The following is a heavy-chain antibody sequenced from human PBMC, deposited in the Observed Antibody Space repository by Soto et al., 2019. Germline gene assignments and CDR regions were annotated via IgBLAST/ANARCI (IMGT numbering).Heavy chain of an antibody. D-gene: IGHD3-9*01. V-gene: IGHV4-39*01. CDR2: IYYSGST. CDR3: AKSYYDILTGLVYYYGMDV. CDR1: GGSISSSSYY. Sequence: KSSETLSLTCTVSGGSISSSSYYWGWIRQPPGKGLEWIGSIYYSGSTYYNPSLKSRVTISVDTSKNQFSLKLSSVTAADTAVYYCAKSYYDILTGLVYYYGMDVWGQGTTVTVSS. J-gene: IGHJ6*02.